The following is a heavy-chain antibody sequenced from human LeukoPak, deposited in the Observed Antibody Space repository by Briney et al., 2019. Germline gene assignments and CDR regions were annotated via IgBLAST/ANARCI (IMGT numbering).Heavy chain of an antibody. V-gene: IGHV3-7*01. Sequence: GGSLRLSCAASGFPFSSYWMAWVRQAPGKGLEWVATITLDGSDSYYVDSVEGRFTISRDNAKHSLYLQMNSLRAEDTAVYYCARDDVLSLGISFDLWGRGTLVTVSS. D-gene: IGHD3-10*02. CDR2: ITLDGSDS. CDR1: GFPFSSYW. CDR3: ARDDVLSLGISFDL. J-gene: IGHJ2*01.